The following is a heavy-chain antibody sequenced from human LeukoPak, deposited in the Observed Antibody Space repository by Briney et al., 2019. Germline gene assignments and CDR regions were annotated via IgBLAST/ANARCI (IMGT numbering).Heavy chain of an antibody. CDR2: ITSSGSTI. J-gene: IGHJ4*02. CDR3: GRVYSGSSFDY. CDR1: VFTFSDYY. D-gene: IGHD1-26*01. Sequence: GRSLRLSCAASVFTFSDYYMGWIRQAPGKGLEWVSSITSSGSTIYYADSVKGRFTISRDNAKNSLYLQMNRLRVEETAMYYCGRVYSGSSFDYWGQGTLVTVSS. V-gene: IGHV3-11*01.